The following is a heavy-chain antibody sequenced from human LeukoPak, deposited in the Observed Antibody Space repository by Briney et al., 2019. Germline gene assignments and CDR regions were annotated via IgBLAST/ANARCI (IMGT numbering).Heavy chain of an antibody. Sequence: SETLSLTCTVSGGSISSYYWSWIRQPPGKGLEWIGYIYYSGSTNYNPSLKSRVTISVDTSKNQFSLKLSSVTAADTAVHYCARRGYSYGRYYFDYWGQGTLVTVSS. CDR2: IYYSGST. CDR1: GGSISSYY. CDR3: ARRGYSYGRYYFDY. D-gene: IGHD5-18*01. J-gene: IGHJ4*02. V-gene: IGHV4-59*08.